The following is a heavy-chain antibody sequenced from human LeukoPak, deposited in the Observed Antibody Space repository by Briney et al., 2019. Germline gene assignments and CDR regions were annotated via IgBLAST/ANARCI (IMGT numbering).Heavy chain of an antibody. CDR1: GYTFTTYD. V-gene: IGHV1-18*01. CDR2: ISVNNDKT. CDR3: ARRWGSGIRGAFDI. Sequence: ASGKVSCKASGYTFTTYDISWVRQAPGQGGEWMGWISVNNDKTDYAKKFQGRVTITTDTSTSTTYMELRSLRSDDTAIYYCARRWGSGIRGAFDIWGQGTMVTVS. J-gene: IGHJ3*02. D-gene: IGHD3-10*01.